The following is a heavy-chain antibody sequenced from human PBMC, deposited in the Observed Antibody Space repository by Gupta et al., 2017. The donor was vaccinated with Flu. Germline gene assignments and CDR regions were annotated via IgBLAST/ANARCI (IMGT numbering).Heavy chain of an antibody. CDR2: IRSSTTYI. V-gene: IGHV3-21*01. Sequence: APGKGLEWVASIRSSTTYIYYADSVKGRFTSSRDNAKSSLYLQMNSLRAEDTAVYYCARDLHEPKWELYGMDVWGQGTTVTVSS. CDR3: ARDLHEPKWELYGMDV. J-gene: IGHJ6*02. D-gene: IGHD1-7*01.